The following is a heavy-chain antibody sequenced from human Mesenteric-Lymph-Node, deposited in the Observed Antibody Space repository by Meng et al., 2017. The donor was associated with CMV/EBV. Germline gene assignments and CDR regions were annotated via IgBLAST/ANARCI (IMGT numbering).Heavy chain of an antibody. V-gene: IGHV3-30*02. CDR1: GFTFSSYG. D-gene: IGHD3-3*02. Sequence: SCKASGFTFSSYGMHWVRQAPGKGLEWVAFIRYDGNNKYYADSVKGRFTISRDNSKNTLYLEMNSLRDEDTAVYYCAKETGTPPGAFLDYWGQGTLVTVSS. J-gene: IGHJ4*02. CDR2: IRYDGNNK. CDR3: AKETGTPPGAFLDY.